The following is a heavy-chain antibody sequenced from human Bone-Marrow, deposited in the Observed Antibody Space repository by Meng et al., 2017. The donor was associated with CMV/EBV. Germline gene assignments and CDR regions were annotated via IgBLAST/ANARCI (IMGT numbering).Heavy chain of an antibody. CDR1: GYSFTDFG. Sequence: ASVKVSCKASGYSFTDFGVSWVRQAPGQELEWMGWISAYNGQKNYAQKFQGRVTMTTDTSTNTAYMDLRSLRSDDTAVYYCVRDLGSTPAIFFDYWGQGTLATVSS. CDR2: ISAYNGQK. CDR3: VRDLGSTPAIFFDY. V-gene: IGHV1-18*01. D-gene: IGHD4-23*01. J-gene: IGHJ4*02.